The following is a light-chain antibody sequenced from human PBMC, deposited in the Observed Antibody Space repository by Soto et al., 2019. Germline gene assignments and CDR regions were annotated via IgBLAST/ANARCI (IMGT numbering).Light chain of an antibody. J-gene: IGLJ1*01. CDR1: SSDVGGYDY. CDR3: SSFRSSSTLEV. CDR2: DVS. Sequence: QPVLTQPASVSGSPGQSITISCTGTSSDVGGYDYVSWYQQHPGKAPKLMIYDVSNRPSGVSDRFSGSKSGNTASLTISGLQTEDEADYYCSSFRSSSTLEVFGTGTKLTVL. V-gene: IGLV2-14*01.